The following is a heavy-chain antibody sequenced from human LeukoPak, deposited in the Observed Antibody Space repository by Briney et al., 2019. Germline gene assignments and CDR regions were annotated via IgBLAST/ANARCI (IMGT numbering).Heavy chain of an antibody. CDR3: ARDLNYYDSSGYGH. J-gene: IGHJ4*02. V-gene: IGHV3-53*01. Sequence: GGSLKLSCAASGFTFSTNYMSWVRQAPGKGLEWVSVIYSGGSPYYADSVKGRFTISRDNSKNTLYLQMNSLRAEDTAVYYCARDLNYYDSSGYGHWGQGTLVTVSS. CDR1: GFTFSTNY. CDR2: IYSGGSP. D-gene: IGHD3-22*01.